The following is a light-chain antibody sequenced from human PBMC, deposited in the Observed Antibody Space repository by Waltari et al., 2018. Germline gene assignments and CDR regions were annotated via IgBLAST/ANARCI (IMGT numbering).Light chain of an antibody. V-gene: IGKV4-1*01. Sequence: DIVMTQSPDSLAVSLGERATINCESSQSFLYISNNKNYLAWYQKKPGQPPKLLIYWASTRDSGVPDRFSGSGSGTDFTLSISSLQAEDVAFYYCQQYYTTPWTFGQGTKVEIK. CDR2: WAS. CDR1: QSFLYISNNKNY. J-gene: IGKJ1*01. CDR3: QQYYTTPWT.